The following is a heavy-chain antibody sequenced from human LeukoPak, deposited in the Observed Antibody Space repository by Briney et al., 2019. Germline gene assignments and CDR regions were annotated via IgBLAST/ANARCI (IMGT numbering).Heavy chain of an antibody. J-gene: IGHJ4*02. CDR3: ARDPYYYDSSGYYDGY. CDR2: INSSSSYI. V-gene: IGHV3-21*01. Sequence: GGSLRLSCAASGFTFSRYSMSWVRQAPGKGLEWVSTINSSSSYIYYADSVKGRFTISRDNAKNSLYLQMNSLRAEDTAVYYCARDPYYYDSSGYYDGYWGQGTLVTVSS. CDR1: GFTFSRYS. D-gene: IGHD3-22*01.